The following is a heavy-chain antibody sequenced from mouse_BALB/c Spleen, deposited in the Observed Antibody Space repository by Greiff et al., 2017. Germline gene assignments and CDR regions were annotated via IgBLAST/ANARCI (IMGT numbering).Heavy chain of an antibody. CDR2: INSNGGST. D-gene: IGHD2-4*01. V-gene: IGHV5-6-2*01. CDR1: GFTFSSYY. J-gene: IGHJ3*01. CDR3: SRHRDDYPFAY. Sequence: EVQLVESGGGLVKLGGSLTLSCAASGFTFSSYYMSWVRQTPVKRLELVAAINSNGGSTYYPDTVKGRFTISRDNAKNTLYLQMSSLKSEDTALYYCSRHRDDYPFAYWGQGTLVTVSA.